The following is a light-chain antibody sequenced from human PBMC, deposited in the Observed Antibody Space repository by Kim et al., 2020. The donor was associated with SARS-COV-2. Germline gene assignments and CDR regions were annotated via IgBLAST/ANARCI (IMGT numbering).Light chain of an antibody. CDR3: CSHAGSYTV. Sequence: QSALTQPRSVSGSPGQSVTISCTGTSNDVGGYNYVSWYQQHPGKDPKLMIYDVSNRPSGVPDRFSGSKSGNTASLTISGLQPEDEADYYCCSHAGSYTVFGGGTQLTVL. CDR1: SNDVGGYNY. V-gene: IGLV2-11*01. J-gene: IGLJ2*01. CDR2: DVS.